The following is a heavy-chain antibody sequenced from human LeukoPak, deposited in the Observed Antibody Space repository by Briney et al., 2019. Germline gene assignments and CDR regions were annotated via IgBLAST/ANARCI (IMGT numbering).Heavy chain of an antibody. V-gene: IGHV1-69*06. J-gene: IGHJ4*02. CDR3: ARASPRDYGDYLCDY. D-gene: IGHD4-17*01. Sequence: SVKVSCKASGYTFTSYGISWVRQAPGQGLEWMGGIIPIFGTANYAQKFQGRVTITADKSTSTAYMELSSLRSEDTAVYYCARASPRDYGDYLCDYWGQGTLVTVSS. CDR2: IIPIFGTA. CDR1: GYTFTSYG.